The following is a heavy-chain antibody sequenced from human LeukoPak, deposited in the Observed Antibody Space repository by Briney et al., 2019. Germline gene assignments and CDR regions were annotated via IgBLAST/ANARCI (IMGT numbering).Heavy chain of an antibody. CDR2: IYTSGST. CDR3: ARGVAMVAHPGDVWFGPDY. D-gene: IGHD3-10*01. J-gene: IGHJ4*02. CDR1: GGSISSGSYY. V-gene: IGHV4-61*02. Sequence: PSQTLSLTCTVSGGSISSGSYYWSWIRQPAGKGLEWIGRIYTSGSTNYNPSLKSRVTISVDTSKNQFSLKLSSVTAADTAVYYCARGVAMVAHPGDVWFGPDYWGQGTLVTVSS.